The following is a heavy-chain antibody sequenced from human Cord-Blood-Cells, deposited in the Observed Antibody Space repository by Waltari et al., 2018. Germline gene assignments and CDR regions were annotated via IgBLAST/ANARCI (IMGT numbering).Heavy chain of an antibody. CDR1: GYTFTSYG. Sequence: QVQLVQSGAEVKKPGASVKVSCKASGYTFTSYGISWVRQAPGQGLEGMGWISAYNGNTSYAQKLQGRVTMTPDTSTSTAYMELRSLRSDDTAVYYCARDRGSGSYYYYYYMDVWGKGTTVTVSS. CDR3: ARDRGSGSYYYYYYMDV. D-gene: IGHD3-10*01. J-gene: IGHJ6*03. V-gene: IGHV1-18*01. CDR2: ISAYNGNT.